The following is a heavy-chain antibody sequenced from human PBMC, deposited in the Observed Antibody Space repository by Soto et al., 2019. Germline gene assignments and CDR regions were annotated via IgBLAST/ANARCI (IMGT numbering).Heavy chain of an antibody. J-gene: IGHJ6*02. D-gene: IGHD2-2*01. V-gene: IGHV5-10-1*01. CDR2: IDPSDSYT. CDR1: GYSFTSYW. Sequence: PGESLKISCKGSGYSFTSYWISWVRQMPGKGLEWMGRIDPSDSYTNYSPSFQGHVTISADKSISTAYLQWSSLKASDTAMYYCATWPRGYCSSTSCYGSLYYYYYYGMDVWGQGTTVTVSS. CDR3: ATWPRGYCSSTSCYGSLYYYYYYGMDV.